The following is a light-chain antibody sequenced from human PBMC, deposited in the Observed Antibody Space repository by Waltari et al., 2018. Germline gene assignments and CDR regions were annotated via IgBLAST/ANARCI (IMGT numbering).Light chain of an antibody. CDR3: QQYNTYPLT. CDR2: NAS. V-gene: IGKV1-5*03. Sequence: DIQMTQSTSTLSASVGNRVTITCRASQNINSWLAWYQQKPGKAPKSLFYNASSLQSGVPSRFSGSGSGTEFTLTIRSLQPDAFGTYYCQQYNTYPLTFGQGTKVEIQ. J-gene: IGKJ1*01. CDR1: QNINSW.